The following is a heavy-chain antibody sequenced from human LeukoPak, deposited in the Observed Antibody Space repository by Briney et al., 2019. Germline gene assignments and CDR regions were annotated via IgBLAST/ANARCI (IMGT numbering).Heavy chain of an antibody. D-gene: IGHD5-12*01. CDR3: AKLGFSDYDPKDY. CDR2: ITGSGGSGGST. J-gene: IGHJ4*02. Sequence: PGGSLRLSCAASGFTSSNCAMSWVRQAPGKGLEWVSTITGSGGSGGSTNYADSVKGRFTISRDNSKNTLYLQMNSLRADDTAVYYCAKLGFSDYDPKDYWGQGTLVTVSS. V-gene: IGHV3-23*01. CDR1: GFTSSNCA.